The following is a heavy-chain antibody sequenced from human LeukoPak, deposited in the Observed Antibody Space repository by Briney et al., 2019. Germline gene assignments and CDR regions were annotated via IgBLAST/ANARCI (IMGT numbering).Heavy chain of an antibody. CDR2: IIPILGTA. CDR1: GGTFSSYA. CDR3: ASDIVVVPAAPALG. D-gene: IGHD2-2*01. V-gene: IGHV1-69*13. J-gene: IGHJ4*02. Sequence: SVTVSCTASGGTFSSYAISWVRQAPGQGLEWMGGIIPILGTANYAQKFQGRVTITADESTSTAYMELSSLRSEDTAVYYCASDIVVVPAAPALGWGQGTLVTVSS.